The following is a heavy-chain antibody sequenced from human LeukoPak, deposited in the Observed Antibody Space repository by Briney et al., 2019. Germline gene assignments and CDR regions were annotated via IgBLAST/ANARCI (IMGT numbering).Heavy chain of an antibody. Sequence: AAVKVSCKTSGYTFTSYGISWVRRAPGQGLELWGWISAYNATTHYPQKLKGTVPMTPATSTSTAYMELRSLRSDDTAVYYSARDRSYYDILTGYSSPYDYWGQGTLVTVSS. CDR1: GYTFTSYG. J-gene: IGHJ4*02. V-gene: IGHV1-18*01. D-gene: IGHD3-9*01. CDR2: ISAYNATT. CDR3: ARDRSYYDILTGYSSPYDY.